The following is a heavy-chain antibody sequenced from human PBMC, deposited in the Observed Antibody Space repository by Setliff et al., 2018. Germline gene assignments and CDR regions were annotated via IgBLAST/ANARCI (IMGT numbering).Heavy chain of an antibody. CDR3: AREALSYNSYLSTDY. CDR2: IRYDGSYK. CDR1: GFAFGTYG. V-gene: IGHV3-30*02. J-gene: IGHJ4*02. Sequence: GGSLRLSCVASGFAFGTYGMHWVRQAPGKGLEWVAFIRYDGSYKYYEDSVKGRFTISRDNPENTLHLQMNSLRVEDTAVYYCAREALSYNSYLSTDYWGQGTLVTVSS. D-gene: IGHD3-10*01.